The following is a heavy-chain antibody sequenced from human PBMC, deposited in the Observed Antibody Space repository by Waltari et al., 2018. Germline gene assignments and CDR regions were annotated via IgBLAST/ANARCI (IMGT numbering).Heavy chain of an antibody. Sequence: EVQLVESGGGLVQPGGSLRLSCAASGFPFSRHGLNWVRQAPGKGLECISYISNSGRIIYYADAVKGRLTISRDNAQNSLYLQMNSLRVEDTAVYYCARDVDFGDYYGMDVWGQGTTVTVSS. CDR2: ISNSGRII. CDR1: GFPFSRHG. V-gene: IGHV3-48*01. J-gene: IGHJ6*02. D-gene: IGHD3-3*01. CDR3: ARDVDFGDYYGMDV.